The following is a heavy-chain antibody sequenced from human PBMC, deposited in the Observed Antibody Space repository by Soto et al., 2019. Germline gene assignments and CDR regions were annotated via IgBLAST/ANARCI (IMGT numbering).Heavy chain of an antibody. CDR3: ARPVRSKLVDS. V-gene: IGHV4-59*12. Sequence: SETLSLTCSVSGGSIYSYDWGWIRRPPGKGLEWIGSIYYSGCTYYNPSLKSRVSMSVDTSTSHFSLNVNSVNAADTAVYYCARPVRSKLVDSWGPGTLVTVS. CDR1: GGSIYSYD. CDR2: IYYSGCT. D-gene: IGHD2-15*01. J-gene: IGHJ4*02.